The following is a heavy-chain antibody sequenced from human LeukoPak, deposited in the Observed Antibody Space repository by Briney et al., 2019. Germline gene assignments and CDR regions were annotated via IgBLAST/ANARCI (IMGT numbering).Heavy chain of an antibody. Sequence: PGGSLSLSCAASGFTFSNYWMSWVRRAPGKGLEWVANIKQDGSETYSVDSVRVRFTISRDNAKNSLYLQMNSLRAEDTAVYYCARDFWGAYRVDYFDCWGQGTLVTVSS. CDR1: GFTFSNYW. D-gene: IGHD3-3*01. CDR3: ARDFWGAYRVDYFDC. V-gene: IGHV3-7*01. J-gene: IGHJ4*02. CDR2: IKQDGSET.